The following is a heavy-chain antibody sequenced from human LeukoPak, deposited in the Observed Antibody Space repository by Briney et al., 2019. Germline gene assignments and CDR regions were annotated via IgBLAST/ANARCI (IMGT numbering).Heavy chain of an antibody. Sequence: GASVKVSCKASGYTFTGYYLHWVRQAPGQGLEWMGWINPNSGGTNYAQKFQGRVTMTRDTSISAAYMELSRLRSDDTAVHYCAXXXXSGGSXYXYNWFDPWGXGTLVTVSS. CDR2: INPNSGGT. V-gene: IGHV1-2*02. CDR3: AXXXXSGGSXYXYNWFDP. J-gene: IGHJ5*02. CDR1: GYTFTGYY. D-gene: IGHD2-15*01.